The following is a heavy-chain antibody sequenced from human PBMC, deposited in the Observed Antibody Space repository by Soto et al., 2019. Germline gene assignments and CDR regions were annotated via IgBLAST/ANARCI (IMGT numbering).Heavy chain of an antibody. CDR2: INHGGST. J-gene: IGHJ6*02. Sequence: GLEWIGEINHGGSTNYNPSLKSRVTMSVDTSKNQFSLKLSSVTAADTAVYYCARGADGDYWTYYYGMDVWGQGTTVTVSS. V-gene: IGHV4-34*01. CDR3: ARGADGDYWTYYYGMDV. D-gene: IGHD4-17*01.